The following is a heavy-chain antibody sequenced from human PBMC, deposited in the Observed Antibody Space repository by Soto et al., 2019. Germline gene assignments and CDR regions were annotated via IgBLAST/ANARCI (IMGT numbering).Heavy chain of an antibody. CDR2: FVPMLDSA. J-gene: IGHJ4*02. CDR1: GDTFYTYT. D-gene: IGHD2-21*02. Sequence: QVQLVQSGAEVKKPGSSVKVSCKASGDTFYTYTFNWVRQAPGQGLEWMGRFVPMLDSANYAQTFQGRVTIAADKSTTTVYMELSSLSSEDTAVYHCARSYCGGDCYWESLDYWGQGTLVAVSS. V-gene: IGHV1-69*08. CDR3: ARSYCGGDCYWESLDY.